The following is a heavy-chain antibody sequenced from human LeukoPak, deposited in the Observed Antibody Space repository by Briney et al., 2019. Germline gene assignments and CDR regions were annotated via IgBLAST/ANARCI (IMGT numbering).Heavy chain of an antibody. J-gene: IGHJ4*02. V-gene: IGHV3-23*01. CDR2: INCRGNFT. Sequence: RTGGSLRLSCAASGFTFYKSAMTWVRQPPGTGLELVSAINCRGNFTYSADSVKDRFTISRDHSQNMLYLQMTSVRADDTPVYYCARREAEQSGPIAYWGQGTLVSVSS. CDR1: GFTFYKSA. D-gene: IGHD3-3*01. CDR3: ARREAEQSGPIAY.